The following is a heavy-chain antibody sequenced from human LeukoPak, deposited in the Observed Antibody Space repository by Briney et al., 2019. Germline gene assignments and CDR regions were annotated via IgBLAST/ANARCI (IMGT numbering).Heavy chain of an antibody. CDR2: IYRSGST. J-gene: IGHJ4*02. Sequence: SETLSPTCVVSGYSISSGYRWAWIRQPPGKGLEWIGSIYRSGSTYYNPSLKSRVTLSVDTSKNQFSLELSSVTAADTAVYYCARTDGSGSDYWGQGTLVTVSS. CDR3: ARTDGSGSDY. D-gene: IGHD3-10*01. V-gene: IGHV4-38-2*01. CDR1: GYSISSGYR.